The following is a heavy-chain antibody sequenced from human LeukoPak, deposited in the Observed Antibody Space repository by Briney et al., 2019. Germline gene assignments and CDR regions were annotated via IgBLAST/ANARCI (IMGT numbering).Heavy chain of an antibody. Sequence: GGSLRLSCAASGFTFSSYAMSWVRQAPGKGVEWVSAFSGSGGSTYYADSVKGRFTISRDNSKNTLYLQMNSLRAEDTAVYYCARGGSYLSAFDIWGQGTMVTVSS. J-gene: IGHJ3*02. CDR2: FSGSGGST. CDR3: ARGGSYLSAFDI. CDR1: GFTFSSYA. V-gene: IGHV3-23*01. D-gene: IGHD1-26*01.